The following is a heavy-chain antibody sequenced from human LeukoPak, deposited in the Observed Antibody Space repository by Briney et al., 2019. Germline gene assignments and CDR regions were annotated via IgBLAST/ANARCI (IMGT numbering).Heavy chain of an antibody. CDR2: ISWNSGSI. Sequence: GGSLRLSCAASGFTFDDYAMHWVRQAPGKGLEWVSGISWNSGSIGYADSVKGRFTISRDNAKNSLYLQMNSLRAEDMALYYCAKAVGIAARLVGAFDIWGQGTMVTVSS. V-gene: IGHV3-9*03. J-gene: IGHJ3*02. CDR3: AKAVGIAARLVGAFDI. CDR1: GFTFDDYA. D-gene: IGHD6-6*01.